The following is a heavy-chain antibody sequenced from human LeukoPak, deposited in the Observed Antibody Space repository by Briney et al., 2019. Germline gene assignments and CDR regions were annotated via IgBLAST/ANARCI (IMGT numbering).Heavy chain of an antibody. D-gene: IGHD6-6*01. J-gene: IGHJ4*02. Sequence: GGSLRLSCAASGFTFDDYGMSWVRQAPGKGLEWVSGINWNGGSTGYADSVKGRFTISRDNAKNSLYLQMNSLRAEDTAVYYCARDSSSASPFDYWGQGTLVTVSS. CDR1: GFTFDDYG. V-gene: IGHV3-20*04. CDR3: ARDSSSASPFDY. CDR2: INWNGGST.